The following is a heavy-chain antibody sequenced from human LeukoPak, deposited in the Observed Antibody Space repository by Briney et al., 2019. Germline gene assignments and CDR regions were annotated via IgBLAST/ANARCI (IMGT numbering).Heavy chain of an antibody. CDR2: IRYDGSNK. J-gene: IGHJ3*02. CDR1: GFTFSGYG. D-gene: IGHD6-13*01. V-gene: IGHV3-30*02. Sequence: PGGSLRLSCAASGFTFSGYGIHWVRQAPGKGLEWVAFIRYDGSNKYYADSVKGRFTISRDNSKNTLYLQMNSLRAEDTAVYYCAKRYSSSWYPDAFDIWGQGTMVTVSS. CDR3: AKRYSSSWYPDAFDI.